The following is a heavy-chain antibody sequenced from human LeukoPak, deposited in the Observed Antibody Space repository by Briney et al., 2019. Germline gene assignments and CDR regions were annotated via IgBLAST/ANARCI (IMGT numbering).Heavy chain of an antibody. CDR1: GGSISYYY. Sequence: ASETLSVTSTDSGGSISYYYWSWIRQPAGKGLEWIGRISTSGSTNCNPSLKSRVTMSVDTSKNQFSLKLSSVTAADTAVYYCARGDDSSGQGYWGQGALVTVSS. D-gene: IGHD3-22*01. CDR3: ARGDDSSGQGY. J-gene: IGHJ4*02. V-gene: IGHV4-4*07. CDR2: ISTSGST.